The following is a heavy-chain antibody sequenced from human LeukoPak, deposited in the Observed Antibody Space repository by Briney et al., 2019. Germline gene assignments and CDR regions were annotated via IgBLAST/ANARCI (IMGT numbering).Heavy chain of an antibody. CDR1: GFTFSDHN. V-gene: IGHV3-21*01. J-gene: IGHJ6*04. D-gene: IGHD2-21*01. Sequence: GGSLRLSCAVSGFTFSDHNMAWVRQAPGMGLEWVSSISTSSNYIFYADSVKGRFTISRDNAKNSFFLQMNSLRADDTAVYYCARFVGVRGGYYFYGMGVWGKGTTVTVSS. CDR3: ARFVGVRGGYYFYGMGV. CDR2: ISTSSNYI.